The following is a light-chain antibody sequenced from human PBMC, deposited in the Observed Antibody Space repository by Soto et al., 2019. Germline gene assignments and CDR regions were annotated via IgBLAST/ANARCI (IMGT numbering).Light chain of an antibody. CDR3: CSYAGSYTWG. Sequence: QSALTQPRSVSGSPGQSVTISCTGTSSDVGGYNYVSWYQQHPGKAPKLMIYDVSKLPSGVPDRFSGSKSGNTASLTISGLHAEDEADYYCCSYAGSYTWGFGGGTKLTVL. CDR2: DVS. CDR1: SSDVGGYNY. V-gene: IGLV2-11*01. J-gene: IGLJ2*01.